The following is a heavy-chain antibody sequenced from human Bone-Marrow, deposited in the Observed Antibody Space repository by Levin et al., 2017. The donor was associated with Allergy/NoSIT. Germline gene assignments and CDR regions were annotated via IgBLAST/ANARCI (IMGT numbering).Heavy chain of an antibody. CDR2: IYLSGST. CDR1: GGSISSGGYS. V-gene: IGHV4-30-2*01. D-gene: IGHD5-18*01. Sequence: TPSETLSLTCAVSGGSISSGGYSWSWIRQPPGTGLEWIGNIYLSGSTNDNPSLKSRVTISVDRSKNQFSLKLSSVTAADTAVYYCARVAGYSFGYYFDHWGQGTLVTVSS. J-gene: IGHJ4*02. CDR3: ARVAGYSFGYYFDH.